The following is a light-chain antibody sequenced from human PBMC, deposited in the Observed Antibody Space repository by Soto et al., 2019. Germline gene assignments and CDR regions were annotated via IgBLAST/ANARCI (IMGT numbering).Light chain of an antibody. CDR2: EVS. J-gene: IGLJ2*01. CDR3: SSYAGSTVV. CDR1: SSDVGGYNY. Sequence: QSALTYPPSASGSPGQSVTISCTGTSSDVGGYNYVSWYQQHPGKAPKLMIYEVSKRPSGVPDRFSGSKSGNTASLTVSGLQAEDEADYYCSSYAGSTVVFGGGTKLTVL. V-gene: IGLV2-8*01.